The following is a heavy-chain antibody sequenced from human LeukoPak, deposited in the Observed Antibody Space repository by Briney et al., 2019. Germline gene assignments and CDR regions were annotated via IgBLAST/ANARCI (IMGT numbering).Heavy chain of an antibody. Sequence: GASVNVSCKASGYSFTNFDINGVRQATGQGLGWMGWMNPNSGNKGYAQKFQGRVTMTMNTSITTAYMELSSLRSEDTAVYYCARGPQWRGDYYYMDGWGRGTTVTVSS. CDR3: ARGPQWRGDYYYMDG. V-gene: IGHV1-8*01. J-gene: IGHJ6*03. CDR2: MNPNSGNK. CDR1: GYSFTNFD. D-gene: IGHD6-19*01.